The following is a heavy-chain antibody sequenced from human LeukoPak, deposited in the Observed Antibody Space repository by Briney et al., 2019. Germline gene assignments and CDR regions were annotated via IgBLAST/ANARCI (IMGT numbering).Heavy chain of an antibody. J-gene: IGHJ4*02. CDR2: ITNSSIYI. Sequence: GGSLRLSCAASGFTFSRYNMNWVRQAPGKGLEWVSSITNSSIYIYYADSMKGRFTISRDNAKNSLYLQMDSLRAEDTAVYYCAGGAVVRGVNPLFDYWGQGTLVTVSS. CDR3: AGGAVVRGVNPLFDY. V-gene: IGHV3-21*01. D-gene: IGHD3-10*01. CDR1: GFTFSRYN.